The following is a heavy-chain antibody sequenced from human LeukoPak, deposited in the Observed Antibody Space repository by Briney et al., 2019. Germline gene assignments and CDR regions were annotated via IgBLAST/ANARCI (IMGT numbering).Heavy chain of an antibody. J-gene: IGHJ5*02. Sequence: SETLSLTCAVSGGSISSSNWWSWVRQPPGKGLEWIGEIYHSGSTNYNPSLKSRVTISVDKSKNQFSLKLSSVTAADTAVYYCARERITMVRGVIKNWFDPWGQGTLVTVSS. D-gene: IGHD3-10*01. V-gene: IGHV4-4*02. CDR1: GGSISSSNW. CDR2: IYHSGST. CDR3: ARERITMVRGVIKNWFDP.